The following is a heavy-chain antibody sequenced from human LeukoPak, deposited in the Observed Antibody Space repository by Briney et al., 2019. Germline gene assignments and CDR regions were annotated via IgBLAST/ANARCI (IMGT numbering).Heavy chain of an antibody. CDR1: GGSISSGGYY. CDR3: ASSEATTTPPPYGMDV. V-gene: IGHV4-31*03. J-gene: IGHJ6*02. Sequence: SETLSLTCTVSGGSISSGGYYWSWIRQHPEKGLEWIGYIYYTGSTFYNPSLKSRVIISVDTSKNQFSLRLSSVTVADTAVYYCASSEATTTPPPYGMDVWGQGTTVTVSS. CDR2: IYYTGST. D-gene: IGHD5-12*01.